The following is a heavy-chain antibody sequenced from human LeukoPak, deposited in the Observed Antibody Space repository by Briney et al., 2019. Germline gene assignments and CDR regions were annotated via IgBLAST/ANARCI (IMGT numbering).Heavy chain of an antibody. CDR3: AKDPSRATYNWFDP. V-gene: IGHV3-23*01. Sequence: GGSLRLPCAASGFTFSSYAMSWVRQAPGKGLEWVSAISGSGGSTYYADSVKGRFTISRDNSKNTLYLQMNSLRAEDTAVYYCAKDPSRATYNWFDPWGQGTLVTVSS. CDR1: GFTFSSYA. CDR2: ISGSGGST. J-gene: IGHJ5*02.